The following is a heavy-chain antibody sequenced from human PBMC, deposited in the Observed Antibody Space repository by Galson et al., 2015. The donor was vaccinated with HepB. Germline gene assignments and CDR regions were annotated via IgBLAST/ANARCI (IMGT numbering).Heavy chain of an antibody. J-gene: IGHJ4*02. CDR2: IIPIFGTA. V-gene: IGHV1-69*06. CDR1: GGTFSSYA. CDR3: AREVFAGHCSGGSCFPTKHSDY. D-gene: IGHD2-15*01. Sequence: SVKVSCKASGGTFSSYAISWVRQAPGQGLEWMGGIIPIFGTANYAQKFQGRVTITADKSTSTAYMELSSLRSEDTAVYYCAREVFAGHCSGGSCFPTKHSDYWGQGTLVTVSS.